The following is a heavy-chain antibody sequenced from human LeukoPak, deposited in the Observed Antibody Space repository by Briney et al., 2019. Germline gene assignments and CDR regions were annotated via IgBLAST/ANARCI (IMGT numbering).Heavy chain of an antibody. V-gene: IGHV4-39*01. CDR2: MYYSGST. J-gene: IGHJ4*02. CDR3: ARQTGSGLFILP. Sequence: SETLSLTCTVSGGSISSSNYYWGWIRQPPGKGLEWIGSMYYSGSTYYNASLKSQVSISIDTSKNQFSLRLTSVTAADTAVYYCARQTGSGLFILPGGQGTLVTVSS. D-gene: IGHD3/OR15-3a*01. CDR1: GGSISSSNYY.